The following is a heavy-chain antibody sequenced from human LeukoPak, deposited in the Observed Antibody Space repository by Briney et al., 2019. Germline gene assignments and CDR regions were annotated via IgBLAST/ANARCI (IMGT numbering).Heavy chain of an antibody. V-gene: IGHV3-48*03. CDR1: GFTFSSYE. J-gene: IGHJ5*02. CDR3: ARVANSGYDSKGSGFDP. CDR2: ISSSGSTI. Sequence: GGSLRLSCAASGFTFSSYEMNWVRQAPGKGLEWVSYISSSGSTIYYADSVKGRFTISRDNAKNSLYLQMNSLRAEDTAVYYCARVANSGYDSKGSGFDPWGQGTLVTVSS. D-gene: IGHD5-12*01.